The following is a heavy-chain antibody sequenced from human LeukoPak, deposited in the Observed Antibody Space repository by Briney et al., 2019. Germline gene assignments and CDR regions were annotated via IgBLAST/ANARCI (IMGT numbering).Heavy chain of an antibody. J-gene: IGHJ5*02. CDR2: INPNSGGI. V-gene: IGHV1-2*02. Sequence: ASVKVSCKASGYTFTGYYMHWVRQAPGQGLEWMGWINPNSGGINYAQKFQGRVTMTRDTSISTAYMELSRLRSDDTAVYYCARVLVVPAAIGGWFDPWGQGTLVTVSS. CDR1: GYTFTGYY. CDR3: ARVLVVPAAIGGWFDP. D-gene: IGHD2-2*01.